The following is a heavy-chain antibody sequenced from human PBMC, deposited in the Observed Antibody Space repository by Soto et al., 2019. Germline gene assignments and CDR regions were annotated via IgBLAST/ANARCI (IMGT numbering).Heavy chain of an antibody. CDR3: ARDVGIAAAGTPFYYYGMDF. D-gene: IGHD6-13*01. J-gene: IGHJ6*02. V-gene: IGHV1-18*04. CDR2: ISAYNGNT. Sequence: ASVKVSCKASGYTFTTYGISWVRQAPGQGLEWMGWISAYNGNTNYAQKLQGRVTMTTDTSTSTAYMELRSLRSDDTAVYYCARDVGIAAAGTPFYYYGMDFWCQGTTVTVSS. CDR1: GYTFTTYG.